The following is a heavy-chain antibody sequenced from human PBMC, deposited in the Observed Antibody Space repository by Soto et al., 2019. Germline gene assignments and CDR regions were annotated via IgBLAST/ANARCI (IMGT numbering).Heavy chain of an antibody. D-gene: IGHD1-26*01. CDR1: GGTFSNHA. J-gene: IGHJ4*02. CDR2: IIPILGIA. CDR3: ARFPQTAIVGAAYFDY. Sequence: QVHLVQSGAEVKKPGSSVKVSCKAPGGTFSNHAINWVRQAPGQGLEWMGRIIPILGIANYAQKFQGRVTITADKSTSTAYMDLSSLRSEDTAVYYCARFPQTAIVGAAYFDYWGQGTLVTVSS. V-gene: IGHV1-69*04.